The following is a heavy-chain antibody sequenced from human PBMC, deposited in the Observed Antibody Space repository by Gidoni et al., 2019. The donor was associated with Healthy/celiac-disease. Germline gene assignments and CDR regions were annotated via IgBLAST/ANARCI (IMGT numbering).Heavy chain of an antibody. D-gene: IGHD5-12*01. CDR1: GGSFSGYY. V-gene: IGHV4-34*01. J-gene: IGHJ6*02. Sequence: QVQLQQWGAGLLKPSETLSLTCAVYGGSFSGYYWSWIRQPPGKGREWIGEINHSGRTNYNPSLKSRVTISVDTSKNQFSLKLSSVTAADTAVYYCARVRAIVATITVYYYGMDVWGQGTTVTVSS. CDR2: INHSGRT. CDR3: ARVRAIVATITVYYYGMDV.